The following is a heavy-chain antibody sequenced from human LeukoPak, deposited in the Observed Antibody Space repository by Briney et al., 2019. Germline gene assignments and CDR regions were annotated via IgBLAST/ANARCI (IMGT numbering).Heavy chain of an antibody. Sequence: ASVKVSCKASGYTFTVYYMHWVRQAPGQGLEWMGWINPNSGGTNYAQKFQGRVTMTRDTSISTAYMELSRLRSDDTAVYYCARVNYYDSSGYSLDYWGQGTLVTVSS. V-gene: IGHV1-2*02. D-gene: IGHD3-22*01. J-gene: IGHJ4*02. CDR3: ARVNYYDSSGYSLDY. CDR2: INPNSGGT. CDR1: GYTFTVYY.